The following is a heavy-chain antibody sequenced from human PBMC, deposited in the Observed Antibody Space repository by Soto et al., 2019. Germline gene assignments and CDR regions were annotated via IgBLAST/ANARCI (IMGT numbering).Heavy chain of an antibody. V-gene: IGHV4-59*01. Sequence: QMQLQESGPGLVKPSETLSLTCTVSGGSISSYYWNWIRQPPGKGLEWIGYIYNSGSTNYNPSLKSRVTTSVDTSKNQFSLKLTSVTAADTAVYYCAAPPRYWGQGTLVTVSS. J-gene: IGHJ4*02. CDR1: GGSISSYY. D-gene: IGHD6-6*01. CDR3: AAPPRY. CDR2: IYNSGST.